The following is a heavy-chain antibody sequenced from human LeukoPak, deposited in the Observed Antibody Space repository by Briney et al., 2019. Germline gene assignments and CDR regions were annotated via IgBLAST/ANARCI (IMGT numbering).Heavy chain of an antibody. J-gene: IGHJ4*02. V-gene: IGHV3-23*01. CDR2: IHAGGSDP. CDR3: AKGGHHFNPFYN. CDR1: GFTFSTPP. Sequence: GGSLKLSWAVSGFTFSTPPMAWFRQAPGKGLEWVSSIHAGGSDPFCADSVQGRCIISRDNSKNTLSLQLSNLRAEDTAIYFCAKGGHHFNPFYNWGQGTLVTVSS.